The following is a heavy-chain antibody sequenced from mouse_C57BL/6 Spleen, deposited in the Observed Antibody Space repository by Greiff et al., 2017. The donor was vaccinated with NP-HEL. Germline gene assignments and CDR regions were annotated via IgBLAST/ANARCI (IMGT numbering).Heavy chain of an antibody. CDR3: ARSRAYDYDVGAY. Sequence: VQLQQSGPELVKPGASVKISCKASGYAFSSSWMNWVKQRPGKGLEWIGRIYPGDGDTNYNGKFKGKATLTADKSSRTAYMQLSSLTSEDSAVYFCARSRAYDYDVGAYWGQGTLVTVSA. D-gene: IGHD2-4*01. V-gene: IGHV1-82*01. J-gene: IGHJ3*01. CDR2: IYPGDGDT. CDR1: GYAFSSSW.